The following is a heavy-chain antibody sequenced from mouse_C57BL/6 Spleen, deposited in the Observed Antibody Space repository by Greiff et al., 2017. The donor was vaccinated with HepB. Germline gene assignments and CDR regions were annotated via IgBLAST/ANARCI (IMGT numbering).Heavy chain of an antibody. Sequence: QVQLQQSGAELVKPGASVKLSCKASGYTFTSYWMHWVKQRPGQGLEWIGMIHPNSGSTNYNEKFKSKATLTVDKSSSTAYMQLSSLTSEDSAVYYCARTGDGYSPWFAYWGQGTLVTVSA. CDR2: IHPNSGST. V-gene: IGHV1-64*01. CDR3: ARTGDGYSPWFAY. J-gene: IGHJ3*01. CDR1: GYTFTSYW. D-gene: IGHD2-3*01.